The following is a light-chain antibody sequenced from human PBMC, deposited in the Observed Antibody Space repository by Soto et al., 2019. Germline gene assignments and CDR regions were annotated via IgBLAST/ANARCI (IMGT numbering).Light chain of an antibody. J-gene: IGLJ1*01. CDR3: SSYKSSTSYV. CDR1: SSDVGAYNS. CDR2: DVS. V-gene: IGLV2-14*01. Sequence: QSVLTQPASVSGSPGQSIAISCTGTSSDVGAYNSVSWYQQYPGKAPKLMIHDVSNRPSGVSDRFSGSKSGNTASLTISGLQADDEADYYCSSYKSSTSYVFGSVTEVTV.